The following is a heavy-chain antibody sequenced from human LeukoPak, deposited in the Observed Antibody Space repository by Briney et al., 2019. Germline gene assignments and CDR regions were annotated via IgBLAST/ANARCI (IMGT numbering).Heavy chain of an antibody. J-gene: IGHJ4*02. V-gene: IGHV3-7*01. D-gene: IGHD4-17*01. CDR2: INDDGKEE. Sequence: PGGSLRLSCAASGFIFKKTWMAWVRQAPGKGLEWVANINDDGKEEKYVDSVKGRFTISRDNAKNSLFLQLNSLRAEDTAIYYCARDPEYGALNSWGQGTLVSVS. CDR1: GFIFKKTW. CDR3: ARDPEYGALNS.